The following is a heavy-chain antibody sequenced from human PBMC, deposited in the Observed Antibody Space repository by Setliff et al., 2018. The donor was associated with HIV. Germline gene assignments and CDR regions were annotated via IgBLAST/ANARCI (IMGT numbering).Heavy chain of an antibody. CDR3: ARHRYSSSINWFDP. J-gene: IGHJ5*02. D-gene: IGHD6-13*01. CDR1: GGSISLHY. V-gene: IGHV4-59*11. CDR2: IYYDGST. Sequence: PSETLSLTCTISGGSISLHYWSWIRQPPGKGLEWIGTIYYDGSTIYDPSLRSRVTMSVDTSKNQFSVKLNSVTAADTAVYYCARHRYSSSINWFDPWGQGTLVTVSS.